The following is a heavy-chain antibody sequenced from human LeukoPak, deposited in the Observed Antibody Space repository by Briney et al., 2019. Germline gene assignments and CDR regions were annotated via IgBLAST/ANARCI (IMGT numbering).Heavy chain of an antibody. V-gene: IGHV4-59*01. CDR2: IYYSGST. Sequence: KPSETLSLTCTVSGGSISSYYWSWIRQPPGKGLEWIGYIYYSGSTNYNPSLKSRVTISVDTSKNQFSLKLSSVTAADTAVYYCARTRKNTVVTSERGDFDYWGQGTLVTVSS. CDR1: GGSISSYY. CDR3: ARTRKNTVVTSERGDFDY. J-gene: IGHJ4*02. D-gene: IGHD4-23*01.